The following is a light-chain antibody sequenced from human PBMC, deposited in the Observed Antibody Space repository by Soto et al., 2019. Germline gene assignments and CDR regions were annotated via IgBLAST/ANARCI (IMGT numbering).Light chain of an antibody. CDR1: QSISDY. Sequence: DIQMTQSPSSLSTSVGDRVTITCRASQSISDYLNWYQQKPGRVPKLLIYAASRLQSGVPSMFSGSGSGTDFTLTISSLQPEDFANYYCQQSYITPWTFGQGTKVEIK. J-gene: IGKJ1*01. CDR2: AAS. CDR3: QQSYITPWT. V-gene: IGKV1-39*01.